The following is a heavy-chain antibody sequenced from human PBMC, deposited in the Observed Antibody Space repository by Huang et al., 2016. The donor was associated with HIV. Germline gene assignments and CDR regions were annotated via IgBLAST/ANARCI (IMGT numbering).Heavy chain of an antibody. D-gene: IGHD3-22*01. J-gene: IGHJ4*02. Sequence: EVQLVESGGGLVQPGGSLRLSCAASGFTFSSYWMHWVRQAPGKGLVWVSRINSDGSSAGYADSVNGRCTISRDNAKNTLYLQMNSLRAEDTAVYYCVRDPRIQSWLNYFDYWGQGTLVSVSS. V-gene: IGHV3-74*01. CDR3: VRDPRIQSWLNYFDY. CDR1: GFTFSSYW. CDR2: INSDGSSA.